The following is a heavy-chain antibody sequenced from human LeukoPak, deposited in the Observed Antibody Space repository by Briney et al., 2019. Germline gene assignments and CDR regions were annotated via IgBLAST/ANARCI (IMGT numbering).Heavy chain of an antibody. V-gene: IGHV3-30-3*01. CDR2: ISNDGSNN. CDR3: ARNYDSSGYYYGNY. J-gene: IGHJ4*02. D-gene: IGHD3-22*01. CDR1: GFTFCTYP. Sequence: GGSLRLSCAASGFTFCTYPMHWVRQAPGKGLEWVALISNDGSNNYYADSVKGRFTISRDNSKNTLYLQMNSLRIEDTAVYYCARNYDSSGYYYGNYWGQGTLVTVSS.